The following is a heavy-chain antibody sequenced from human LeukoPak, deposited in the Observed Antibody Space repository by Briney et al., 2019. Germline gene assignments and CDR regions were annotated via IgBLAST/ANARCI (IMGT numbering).Heavy chain of an antibody. D-gene: IGHD1/OR15-1a*01. J-gene: IGHJ3*02. V-gene: IGHV1-8*01. CDR1: GYTFTSYD. Sequence: ASVKVSCKASGYTFTSYDINWVRQATGQGLEWMGWMNPNSGNTGYAQKFQGRVTMTRNTSISTAYMELSSLRSEHTAVYYCASMVQLEQHDDDAFDIWGQGTMVTVSS. CDR3: ASMVQLEQHDDDAFDI. CDR2: MNPNSGNT.